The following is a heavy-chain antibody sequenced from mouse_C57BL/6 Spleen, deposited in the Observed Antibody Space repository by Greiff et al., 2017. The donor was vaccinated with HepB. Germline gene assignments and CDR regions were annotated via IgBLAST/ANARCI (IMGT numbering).Heavy chain of an antibody. CDR2: IWTGGGT. Sequence: QVQLKQSGPGLVAPSQSLSITCTVSGFSLTSYAISWVRQPPGKGLEWLGVIWTGGGTNYNSALKSRLSISKDNSKSQVFLKMNSLQTDDTARYYCASTHYVSSYSFDYWGQVTTLTVSS. J-gene: IGHJ2*01. D-gene: IGHD1-1*01. CDR3: ASTHYVSSYSFDY. CDR1: GFSLTSYA. V-gene: IGHV2-9-1*01.